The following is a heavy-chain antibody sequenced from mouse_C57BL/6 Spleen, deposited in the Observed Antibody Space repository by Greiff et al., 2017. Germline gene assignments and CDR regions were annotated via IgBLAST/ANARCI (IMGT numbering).Heavy chain of an antibody. CDR2: IDPANGNT. CDR1: GFNIKNTY. V-gene: IGHV14-3*01. CDR3: AKGRLRRDYAMDY. D-gene: IGHD2-4*01. J-gene: IGHJ4*01. Sequence: VQLQQSVAELVRPGASVKLSCTASGFNIKNTYMHWVKQRPEQGLEWIGRIDPANGNTKYAPKFQGKATITADTSSNTAYLQLSSLTSEDTASYYCAKGRLRRDYAMDYWGQGTSVTVSS.